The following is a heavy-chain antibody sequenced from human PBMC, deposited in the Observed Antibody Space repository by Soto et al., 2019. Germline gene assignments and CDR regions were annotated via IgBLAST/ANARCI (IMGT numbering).Heavy chain of an antibody. J-gene: IGHJ6*02. D-gene: IGHD3-16*01. CDR1: GFTFSRYP. V-gene: IGHV3-74*01. Sequence: GGSLRLSCAASGFTFSRYPMHWVRQAPGKGPVWVSRINSDGSSTRYADSVKGRFTVSRDNAKNTLYLQMNSLRAEDTAIYYCGKASTYPLDGVDVWGQGTTVTVSS. CDR3: GKASTYPLDGVDV. CDR2: INSDGSST.